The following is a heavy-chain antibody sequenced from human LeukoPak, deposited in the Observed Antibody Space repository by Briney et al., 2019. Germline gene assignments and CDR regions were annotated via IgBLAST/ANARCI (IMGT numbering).Heavy chain of an antibody. CDR1: GFTFSSYA. Sequence: GGSLRLSCAASGFTFSSYAMHWVRQAPGKGLEWVAVISYDGSNKYYADSVKGRFTISRDNSKNTLYLQMNSLRAEDTAVYYCARDLIGEAVAGTGSFDYWGQGTLVTVSS. J-gene: IGHJ4*02. CDR2: ISYDGSNK. CDR3: ARDLIGEAVAGTGSFDY. D-gene: IGHD6-19*01. V-gene: IGHV3-30-3*01.